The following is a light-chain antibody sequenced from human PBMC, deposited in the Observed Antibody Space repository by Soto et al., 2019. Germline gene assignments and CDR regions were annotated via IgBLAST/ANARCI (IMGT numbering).Light chain of an antibody. CDR1: QSVSSS. J-gene: IGKJ1*01. V-gene: IGKV3-15*01. CDR3: QKYVHGXPGA. CDR2: DTS. Sequence: EIVVTQSPATLSVSPGEIVTLSCRASQSVSSSLAWYQQRTGQAHRLLIYDTSTRAAGIAARFSGSGSATEFTITIRSLQSEDSAVYYCQKYVHGXPGACGQGTKV.